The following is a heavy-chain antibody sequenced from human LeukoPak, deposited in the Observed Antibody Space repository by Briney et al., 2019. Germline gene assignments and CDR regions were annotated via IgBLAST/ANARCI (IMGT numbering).Heavy chain of an antibody. D-gene: IGHD3-22*01. Sequence: GESLKISCQGSGYRFSSYWIGWVRQMPGQGLEWMGVMYPGDSDTKYNPSFQGQVTISADNSISTAYLQWGSLKASGTAMYYCAAFVYSGYDSFDTWGQGTMVTVSS. CDR3: AAFVYSGYDSFDT. CDR1: GYRFSSYW. CDR2: MYPGDSDT. J-gene: IGHJ3*02. V-gene: IGHV5-51*01.